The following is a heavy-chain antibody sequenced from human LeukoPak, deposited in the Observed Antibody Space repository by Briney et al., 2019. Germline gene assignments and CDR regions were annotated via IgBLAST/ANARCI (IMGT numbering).Heavy chain of an antibody. J-gene: IGHJ4*02. CDR1: GFTFSSYA. Sequence: GGSLRLSCAASGFTFSSYAMSWVRQAPGKGQEWVSGISNSGGSTYYADSVKGRFTISRDNSKNTLHLQMNSLRAEDTAVYYCAKDRTYYYDSSGYPGLLDYWGQGTLVTVSS. CDR3: AKDRTYYYDSSGYPGLLDY. V-gene: IGHV3-23*01. CDR2: ISNSGGST. D-gene: IGHD3-22*01.